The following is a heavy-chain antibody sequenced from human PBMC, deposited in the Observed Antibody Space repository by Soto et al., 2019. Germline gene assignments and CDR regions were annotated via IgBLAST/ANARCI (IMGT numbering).Heavy chain of an antibody. CDR2: TYYRSKWYN. CDR3: ARGSYHSVWF. Sequence: PSQTLSLTCAISGDSVSSNSAAWSWIRQSPSGGLEWLGRTYYRSKWYNDYAVSVKSRITINADSSKNQFSLQLNSVTPEDTAVYYCARGSYHSVWFWGQGTLVTVSS. J-gene: IGHJ4*02. D-gene: IGHD6-19*01. V-gene: IGHV6-1*01. CDR1: GDSVSSNSAA.